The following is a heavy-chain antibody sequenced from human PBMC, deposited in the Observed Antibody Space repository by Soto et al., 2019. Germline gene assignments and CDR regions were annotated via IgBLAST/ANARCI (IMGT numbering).Heavy chain of an antibody. CDR1: GISLTTSAVG. CDR3: AHRYNYRQFDY. J-gene: IGHJ4*02. CDR2: IYGNDDK. Sequence: QITLKESGPTLVKPTQTLTLTCTFSGISLTTSAVGVAWIRQPPGKALEWLAVIYGNDDKRYSPSLKSRLTVTKDTSKNQVAPTMTNMDPVDTATYSCAHRYNYRQFDYWGPGTLVTVSS. D-gene: IGHD3-16*02. V-gene: IGHV2-5*01.